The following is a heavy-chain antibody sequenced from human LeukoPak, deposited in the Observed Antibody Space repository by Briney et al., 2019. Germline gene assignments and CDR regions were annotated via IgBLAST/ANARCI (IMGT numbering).Heavy chain of an antibody. Sequence: PSETLSLTCTVSGGSISNSIYYWGWIRQPPGKGLEWIGSIYYSGSTYYNSSLKSRVTISVDTSKNQFSLKLNSVTAADTAVYYCARSGGATAIDYWGQGTLVTVSS. D-gene: IGHD1-26*01. J-gene: IGHJ4*02. CDR3: ARSGGATAIDY. CDR2: IYYSGST. V-gene: IGHV4-39*01. CDR1: GGSISNSIYY.